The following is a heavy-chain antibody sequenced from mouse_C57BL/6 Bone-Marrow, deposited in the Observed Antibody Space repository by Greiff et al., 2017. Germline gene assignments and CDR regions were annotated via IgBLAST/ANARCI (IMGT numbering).Heavy chain of an antibody. CDR3: ARGDGYYVRYAMDY. J-gene: IGHJ4*01. CDR1: GYTFTSYW. CDR2: IDPSDSET. V-gene: IGHV1-52*01. D-gene: IGHD2-3*01. Sequence: QVQLQQPGAELVRPGSSVKLSCKASGYTFTSYWMHWVKQRPIQGLEWIGNIDPSDSETHYNQKFKDKATLTVDKSSSTAYMQLSSLTSEDSAVYYWARGDGYYVRYAMDYGGQGTSVTVAS.